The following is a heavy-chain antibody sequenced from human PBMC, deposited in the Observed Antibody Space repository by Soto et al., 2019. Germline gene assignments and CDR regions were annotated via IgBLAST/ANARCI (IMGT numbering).Heavy chain of an antibody. CDR1: GYSFTSYW. V-gene: IGHV5-10-1*01. Sequence: PGESLKISCKGSGYSFTSYWISWVRQMPGKGLEWMGRIDPSDSYTNYSPSFQGHVTISADKSISTAYLQWSSLKASDTAMYYCASLDSSGYYWGEGVDYWGQGTLVTVSS. D-gene: IGHD3-22*01. CDR2: IDPSDSYT. CDR3: ASLDSSGYYWGEGVDY. J-gene: IGHJ4*02.